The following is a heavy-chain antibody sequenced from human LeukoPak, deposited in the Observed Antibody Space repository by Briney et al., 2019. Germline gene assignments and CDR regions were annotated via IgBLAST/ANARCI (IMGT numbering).Heavy chain of an antibody. D-gene: IGHD3-3*01. V-gene: IGHV4-39*01. CDR2: IYYSGST. Sequence: SETLSLTCTVSGGSITSSSYYWAWIRQPPGKGLEWIGTIYYSGSTYYNPSLKSRVTISVDTSKNQFSLKLSSVTAADTAVYYCARHYDFWSGLNWFDPWGQGTLVIVSS. J-gene: IGHJ5*02. CDR1: GGSITSSSYY. CDR3: ARHYDFWSGLNWFDP.